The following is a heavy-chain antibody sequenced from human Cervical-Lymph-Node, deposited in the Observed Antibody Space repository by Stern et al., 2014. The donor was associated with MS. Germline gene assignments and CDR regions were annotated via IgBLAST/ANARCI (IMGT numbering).Heavy chain of an antibody. Sequence: VQLVESGGGVVQPGGSLRLSCVASGFTFRNYAMHWVRQAPGKGLEWVAVTSDDGDKNYYADSVRGRFTVSRNNSKNTLYLQISSLRPDDTATYYCARSAHSDYWGQGSLVIVSS. J-gene: IGHJ4*02. CDR3: ARSAHSDY. CDR2: TSDDGDKN. V-gene: IGHV3-30-3*01. D-gene: IGHD3-3*02. CDR1: GFTFRNYA.